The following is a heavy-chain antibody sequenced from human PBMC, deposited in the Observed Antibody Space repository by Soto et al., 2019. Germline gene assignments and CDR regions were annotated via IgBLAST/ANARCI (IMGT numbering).Heavy chain of an antibody. CDR3: ARGAVVGMGQELDF. D-gene: IGHD6-19*01. CDR1: GFTFSSHG. V-gene: IGHV3-21*01. Sequence: EVQLVESGGGLVKPGGSLRLSCAASGFTFSSHGMNWVRQAPGKGLEWVSCITSTSSFIYYADSVKGRFTISSDNAKNSLSLQMDSLRAEDTAVYYCARGAVVGMGQELDFWGQGILVTVSS. CDR2: ITSTSSFI. J-gene: IGHJ4*02.